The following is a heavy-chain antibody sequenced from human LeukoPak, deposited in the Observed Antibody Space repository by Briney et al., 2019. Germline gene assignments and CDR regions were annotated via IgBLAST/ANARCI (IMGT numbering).Heavy chain of an antibody. CDR3: ARDGGGSGFNWFDP. V-gene: IGHV4-59*01. CDR1: GGSISSFY. Sequence: PSETLSLTCTVSGGSISSFYWSWIRQPPGKALEWIAYMHCSGNTNYNPSLKSRVTISIDTSKNKFSLKLSSVTAADTAVYYCARDGGGSGFNWFDPWGQGTLVTVSS. D-gene: IGHD6-19*01. CDR2: MHCSGNT. J-gene: IGHJ5*02.